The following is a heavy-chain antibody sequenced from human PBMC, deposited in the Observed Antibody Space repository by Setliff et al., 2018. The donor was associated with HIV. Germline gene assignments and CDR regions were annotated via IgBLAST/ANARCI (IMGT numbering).Heavy chain of an antibody. CDR2: IHPSGGST. D-gene: IGHD1-26*01. CDR3: ARGVSSGTYYFSQFNWFDP. Sequence: ASVKVSCKASGYTFTNYYIHWVRQAPGQGLEWMGIIHPSGGSTNYAQNFQGRVSMTRDTSTTTVYMELSSLRFEDTAVYYCARGVSSGTYYFSQFNWFDPWGQGTLVTAPQ. CDR1: GYTFTNYY. V-gene: IGHV1-46*01. J-gene: IGHJ5*02.